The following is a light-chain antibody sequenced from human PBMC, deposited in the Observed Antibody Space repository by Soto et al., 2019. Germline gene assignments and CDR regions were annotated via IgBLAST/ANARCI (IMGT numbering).Light chain of an antibody. V-gene: IGLV2-14*01. CDR1: SSNIGSNT. Sequence: QSVLTQPPSASWTPGQRVTISCSGSSSNIGSNTVNWYQQLPGTAPKLMIYEVSNRPSGVSNRFSGSKSGNTASLTISGLQAEDEADYYCSSYTSSSTLDVVFGGGTQLTVL. CDR3: SSYTSSSTLDVV. J-gene: IGLJ2*01. CDR2: EVS.